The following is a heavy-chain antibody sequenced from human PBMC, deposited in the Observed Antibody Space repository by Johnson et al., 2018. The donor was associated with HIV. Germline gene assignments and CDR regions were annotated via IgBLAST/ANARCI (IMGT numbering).Heavy chain of an antibody. D-gene: IGHD2-15*01. V-gene: IGHV3-30*02. CDR2: IRYDGSNK. CDR1: GFTFSSYG. CDR3: TKLVGYCSGGGCYAPVDI. J-gene: IGHJ3*02. Sequence: QMQLVESGGGVVRPGGSLRLSCAASGFTFSSYGMHWVRQAPGKGLEWVAFIRYDGSNKYYADSVKGRFTISRDNSKNTLYLQMNSLKTEDTAVYYCTKLVGYCSGGGCYAPVDIWGQGTMVTVSS.